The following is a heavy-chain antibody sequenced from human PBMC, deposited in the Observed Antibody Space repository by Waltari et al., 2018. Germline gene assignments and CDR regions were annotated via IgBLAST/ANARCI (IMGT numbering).Heavy chain of an antibody. CDR3: ARRAAVAGQYYYYYGMDV. V-gene: IGHV5-51*01. CDR1: GYSFTSYW. D-gene: IGHD6-19*01. J-gene: IGHJ6*02. CDR2: IYPGDSDT. Sequence: EVQLVQSGAVVKKPGESLNISCKGSGYSFTSYWIGWVRQMPGKGLEWMGIIYPGDSDTRYSPSFQGQVTISADKSISTAYLHWSSLKASDTAMYYCARRAAVAGQYYYYYGMDVWGQGTTVTVSS.